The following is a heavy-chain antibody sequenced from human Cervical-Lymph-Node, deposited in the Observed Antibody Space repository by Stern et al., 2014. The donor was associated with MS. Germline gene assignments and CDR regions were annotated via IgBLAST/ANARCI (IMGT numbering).Heavy chain of an antibody. CDR2: ISWDGGST. Sequence: QLVESGGVVVKPGGSLRLSCADSGFPFGDYTMHWVRQAPGKGPEWVSLISWDGGSTYYADSVKGRFTISRDNSKNSLYLQMSSLRSEDTALYYCVKDSGHSFGDRALDIWGQGTMVTVSS. CDR1: GFPFGDYT. J-gene: IGHJ3*02. D-gene: IGHD5-18*01. V-gene: IGHV3-43*01. CDR3: VKDSGHSFGDRALDI.